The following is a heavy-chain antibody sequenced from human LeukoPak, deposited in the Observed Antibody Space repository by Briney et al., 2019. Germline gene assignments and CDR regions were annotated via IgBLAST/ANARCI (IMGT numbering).Heavy chain of an antibody. Sequence: GGSLRLSCAASGFTFSNYVMSWVRQAPGKGLEWVSAISGSGGGTYYADSVKGRFTISRDNSKNTLYLQTNSLRAEDTAVYYCAKDSPDGYPPFADWGQGTLVTVSS. CDR1: GFTFSNYV. D-gene: IGHD5-18*01. J-gene: IGHJ4*02. CDR2: ISGSGGGT. CDR3: AKDSPDGYPPFAD. V-gene: IGHV3-23*01.